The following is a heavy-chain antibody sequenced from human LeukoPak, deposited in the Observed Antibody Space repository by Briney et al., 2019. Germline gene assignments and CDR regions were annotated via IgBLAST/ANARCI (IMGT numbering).Heavy chain of an antibody. CDR3: ARDPIAAAEREDAFDI. V-gene: IGHV3-15*01. D-gene: IGHD6-13*01. Sequence: GGSLRLSCAASGFTFSNAWMSWVRQAPGKGLEWVGRIKSKTEGGTTDYAAPVKGRFTISRDDSKNTLYLQMSGLITEDTAVYYCARDPIAAAEREDAFDIWGQGTMVTVSS. CDR2: IKSKTEGGTT. J-gene: IGHJ3*02. CDR1: GFTFSNAW.